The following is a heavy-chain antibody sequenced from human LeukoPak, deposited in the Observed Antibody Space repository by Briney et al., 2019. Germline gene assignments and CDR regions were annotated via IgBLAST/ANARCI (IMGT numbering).Heavy chain of an antibody. J-gene: IGHJ3*02. Sequence: SQTLSLTCAISGDSVSSNSAAWNWIRQSPSRGLEWLGRTYYRSKWYNDYAVSVKSRITINPDTSKNQFSLQLNSVTPEDTAVYYCARSFCGLGRCMQRWADAFDIWGQGTMVTVSS. CDR3: ARSFCGLGRCMQRWADAFDI. CDR1: GDSVSSNSAA. V-gene: IGHV6-1*01. CDR2: TYYRSKWYN. D-gene: IGHD2-8*01.